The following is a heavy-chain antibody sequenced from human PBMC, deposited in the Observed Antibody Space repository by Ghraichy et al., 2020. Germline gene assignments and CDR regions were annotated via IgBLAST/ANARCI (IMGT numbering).Heavy chain of an antibody. D-gene: IGHD3-10*01. J-gene: IGHJ4*02. Sequence: SVKVSCKASGGTFSSYAISWVRQAPGQGLEWMGGIIPIFGTANYAQKFQGRVTITADESTSTAYMELSSLRSEDTAVYYCARLSPMYYYGSGSFDYWGQGTLVTVSS. CDR1: GGTFSSYA. V-gene: IGHV1-69*13. CDR2: IIPIFGTA. CDR3: ARLSPMYYYGSGSFDY.